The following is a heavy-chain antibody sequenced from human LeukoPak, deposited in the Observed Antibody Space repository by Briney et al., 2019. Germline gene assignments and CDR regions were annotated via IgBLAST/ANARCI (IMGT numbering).Heavy chain of an antibody. D-gene: IGHD2-21*01. CDR2: IWYDGSKK. Sequence: GGSLRLSCAASVFTFNIYGMHWVRQAPGKGLEWVAFIWYDGSKKYYADSVKGRFTISRDNSKNMVSLEMNSLRTEDTAVYYCAKDVNAYCSGDCSDYWGQGTLVTVSS. V-gene: IGHV3-30*02. CDR3: AKDVNAYCSGDCSDY. J-gene: IGHJ4*02. CDR1: VFTFNIYG.